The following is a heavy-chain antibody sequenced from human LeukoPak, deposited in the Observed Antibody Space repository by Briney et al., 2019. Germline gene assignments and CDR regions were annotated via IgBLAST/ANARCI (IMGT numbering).Heavy chain of an antibody. V-gene: IGHV3-30-3*01. J-gene: IGHJ3*02. CDR3: AKDSYYDFWSGYSHDAFDI. CDR1: GFTFSSYA. Sequence: PGGSLRLSCAASGFTFSSYAMHWVRQAPGKGLEWVAVISYDGSNKYYADSVKGRFTISRDNSKNTLYLQMNSLRAEDTAVYYCAKDSYYDFWSGYSHDAFDIWGQGTMVTVSS. CDR2: ISYDGSNK. D-gene: IGHD3-3*01.